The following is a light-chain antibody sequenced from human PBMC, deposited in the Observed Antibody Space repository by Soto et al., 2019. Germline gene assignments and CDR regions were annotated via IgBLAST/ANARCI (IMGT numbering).Light chain of an antibody. CDR2: EVS. Sequence: QSALTQPPSVSGSPGQSVTISCTGTSSDVGSYNRVSWYQQPPGTAPKLRIYEVSNRPSGVPDRFSGSKSGNTASLTISGLQAEDEADYYCSSYTSSSTVVFGGGTKVTVL. V-gene: IGLV2-18*02. CDR3: SSYTSSSTVV. J-gene: IGLJ2*01. CDR1: SSDVGSYNR.